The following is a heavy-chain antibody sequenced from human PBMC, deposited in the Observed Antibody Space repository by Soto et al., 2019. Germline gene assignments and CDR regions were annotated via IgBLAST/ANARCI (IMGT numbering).Heavy chain of an antibody. CDR3: ANTNGRFGAARRPFDY. Sequence: EVQLLESGGGLVQPGGSLRLSCAASGFTFSSYAMSWVRQAPGKGLEWVSAISGSGGSTYYADSVKGRFTISRDNSKNTLYLQMNSLRAEDTAVYYCANTNGRFGAARRPFDYWGQGTLVTVSS. V-gene: IGHV3-23*01. CDR1: GFTFSSYA. D-gene: IGHD6-6*01. CDR2: ISGSGGST. J-gene: IGHJ4*02.